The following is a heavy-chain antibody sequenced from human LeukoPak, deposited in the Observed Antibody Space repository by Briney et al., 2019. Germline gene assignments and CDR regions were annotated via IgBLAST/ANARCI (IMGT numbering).Heavy chain of an antibody. CDR1: GFTFSNAW. J-gene: IGHJ4*02. CDR3: ARPDPPLILEWPAPYFDY. CDR2: ISGSGGST. D-gene: IGHD3-3*01. V-gene: IGHV3-23*01. Sequence: GGSLRLSCAASGFTFSNAWMSWVRQAPGKGLEWVSAISGSGGSTYYADSVKGRFTISRDNSKNTLYLQMNSLRAEDTAVYYCARPDPPLILEWPAPYFDYWGQGTLVTVSS.